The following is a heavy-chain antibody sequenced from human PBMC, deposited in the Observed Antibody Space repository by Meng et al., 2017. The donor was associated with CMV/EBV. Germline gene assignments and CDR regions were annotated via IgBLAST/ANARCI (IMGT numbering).Heavy chain of an antibody. V-gene: IGHV1-2*02. CDR3: ATYIGNYINWYFDL. J-gene: IGHJ2*01. CDR2: INPNSGGT. D-gene: IGHD1-7*01. Sequence: LVQSGAEVKKPGASVTVSCKASGYTFTGYYMHWVRQAPGQGLEWMGWINPNSGGTNYAQKFQGRVTMTRDTSISTAYMELSRLRSDDTAVYYCATYIGNYINWYFDLWGRGTLVTVSS. CDR1: GYTFTGYY.